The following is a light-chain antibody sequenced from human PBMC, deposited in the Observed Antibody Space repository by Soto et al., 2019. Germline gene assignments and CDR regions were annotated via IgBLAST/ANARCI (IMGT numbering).Light chain of an antibody. CDR3: CSYACSSYV. Sequence: QSVLTQPPSASGSPGQSVTISCTGSRSDVGDYKYVSWYQQYPGKAPKLIIYEVNRRPSGVPDRFSGSKSDNAASLTVSGLQAEDEADYYCCSYACSSYVFGSGTKVTVL. CDR2: EVN. CDR1: RSDVGDYKY. V-gene: IGLV2-8*01. J-gene: IGLJ1*01.